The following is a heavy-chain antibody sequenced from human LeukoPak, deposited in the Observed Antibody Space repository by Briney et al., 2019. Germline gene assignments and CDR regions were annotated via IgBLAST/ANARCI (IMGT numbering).Heavy chain of an antibody. J-gene: IGHJ3*02. CDR1: GYSISSGYY. V-gene: IGHV4-38-2*01. CDR2: IYHSGST. D-gene: IGHD2-2*01. Sequence: SETLSLTCAVSGYSISSGYYWGWIRQPPGKELEWIGSIYHSGSTYYNPSLKSRVTISVDTSKNQFSLKLSSVTAADTAVYYCARKYCSSTSCYFPAFDIWGQGTMVTVSS. CDR3: ARKYCSSTSCYFPAFDI.